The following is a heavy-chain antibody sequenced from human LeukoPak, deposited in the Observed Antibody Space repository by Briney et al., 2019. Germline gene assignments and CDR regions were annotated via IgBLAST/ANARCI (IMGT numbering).Heavy chain of an antibody. CDR1: GFIFSNYG. Sequence: GGSLRLSCTGSGFIFSNYGMHWVRQAPGKGLEWVANIKQDGSEKYYVDSVKGRFTISRDNAKNSLYLQMNSLRAEDTAVYYCARRGLPDVWGKGTTVTVSS. CDR2: IKQDGSEK. CDR3: ARRGLPDV. J-gene: IGHJ6*04. D-gene: IGHD2-15*01. V-gene: IGHV3-7*01.